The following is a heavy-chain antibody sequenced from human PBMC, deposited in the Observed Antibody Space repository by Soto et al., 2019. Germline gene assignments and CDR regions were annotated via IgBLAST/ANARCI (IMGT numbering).Heavy chain of an antibody. V-gene: IGHV3-21*01. CDR3: ARQYYDSRATAYYYYYMDV. CDR1: GLTFSSFS. CDR2: ILSSSGSI. J-gene: IGHJ6*03. Sequence: PGGSLRLSCAASGLTFSSFSFNWVRQAPGKGLEWVSFILSSSGSIYYADSVKGRFTISRDNSKNTLYLQMNSLRAEDTAVYYCARQYYDSRATAYYYYYMDVWGKGTTVTVSS. D-gene: IGHD3-3*01.